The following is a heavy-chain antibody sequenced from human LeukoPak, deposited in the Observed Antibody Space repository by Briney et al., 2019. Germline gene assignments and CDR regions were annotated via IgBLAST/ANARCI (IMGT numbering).Heavy chain of an antibody. D-gene: IGHD3-16*01. CDR3: AKPQLGG. CDR2: ISYDGSNK. J-gene: IGHJ4*02. V-gene: IGHV3-30*18. CDR1: GFTFSSYD. Sequence: GGSLRLSCAASGFTFSSYDMHWARQAPGKGLEWVAVISYDGSNKYYADSVKGRFTISRDNSKNTLYLQMNSLRAEDTAVYYCAKPQLGGWGQGTLVTVSS.